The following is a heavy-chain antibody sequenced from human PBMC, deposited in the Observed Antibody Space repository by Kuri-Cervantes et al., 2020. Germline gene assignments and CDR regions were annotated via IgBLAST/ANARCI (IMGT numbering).Heavy chain of an antibody. CDR3: AKDLVTMVRGVFDY. CDR1: GFTFSDYY. V-gene: IGHV3-23*01. Sequence: GGSLRLSCAASGFTFSDYYMSWIRQAPGKGLEWVSAISGSGGSTYYADSVKGRFTISRDNSKNTLYLQMNSLRAEDTAVYYCAKDLVTMVRGVFDYWGQGTLVTVSS. J-gene: IGHJ4*02. CDR2: ISGSGGST. D-gene: IGHD3-10*01.